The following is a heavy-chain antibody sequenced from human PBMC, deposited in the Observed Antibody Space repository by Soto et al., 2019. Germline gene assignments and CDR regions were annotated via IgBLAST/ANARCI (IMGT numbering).Heavy chain of an antibody. V-gene: IGHV3-23*01. CDR2: ISGSGGST. Sequence: EVQLLESGGGLVQPGGSLKLSCEASGLTFRSYAMSGVGQAPGKGLEWFSAISGSGGSTYYADSVKGRFTISRDNSKNTLYLQMNSLRAEDTAVYYCAKDLDLAARALGSFDYWGQGTLVTVSS. J-gene: IGHJ4*02. D-gene: IGHD6-6*01. CDR1: GLTFRSYA. CDR3: AKDLDLAARALGSFDY.